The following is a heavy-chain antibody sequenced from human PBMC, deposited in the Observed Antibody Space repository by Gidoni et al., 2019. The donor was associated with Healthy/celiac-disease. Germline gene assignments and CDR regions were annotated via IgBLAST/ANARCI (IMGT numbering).Heavy chain of an antibody. CDR1: GYTFTSYG. J-gene: IGHJ5*02. CDR3: ARGTGDSLLNWFDP. D-gene: IGHD1-1*01. Sequence: QVQLVQSGAEVKKPGASVTVSCKASGYTFTSYGISWVRQAPGQGLEWMGWISAYHGNTKYAQRHQGRVTMTTDTSTSTAYMELRSLRSDDTAVYYCARGTGDSLLNWFDPWGQGTLVTVSS. V-gene: IGHV1-18*01. CDR2: ISAYHGNT.